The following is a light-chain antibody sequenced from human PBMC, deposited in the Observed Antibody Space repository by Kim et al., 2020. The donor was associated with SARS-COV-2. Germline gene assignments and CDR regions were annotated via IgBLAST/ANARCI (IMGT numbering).Light chain of an antibody. Sequence: KLTTSCSRSTSNSVSNYVRLSQQHPGPAPNPHIYRNNQKASGVPDRFSGSKSGTSASLALSRLRSEDEADYYCEAWEDSLSGNVVFGGGTQLTVL. CDR2: RNN. V-gene: IGLV1-47*01. CDR1: TSNSVSNY. CDR3: EAWEDSLSGNVV. J-gene: IGLJ2*01.